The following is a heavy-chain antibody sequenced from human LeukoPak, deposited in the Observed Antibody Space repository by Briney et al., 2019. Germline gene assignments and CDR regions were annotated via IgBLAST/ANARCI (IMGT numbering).Heavy chain of an antibody. CDR3: ARDVLEYCSSTSCYQYMDV. Sequence: GGSLRLSCAASGFTFSSYSMNWVRQAPGKGLEWVSYISSSSSTIYYADSVKGRFTISRDNAKNSLYLQMNSLRAEDTAVYYCARDVLEYCSSTSCYQYMDVWGKGTTVTVSS. CDR2: ISSSSSTI. V-gene: IGHV3-48*01. CDR1: GFTFSSYS. D-gene: IGHD2-2*01. J-gene: IGHJ6*03.